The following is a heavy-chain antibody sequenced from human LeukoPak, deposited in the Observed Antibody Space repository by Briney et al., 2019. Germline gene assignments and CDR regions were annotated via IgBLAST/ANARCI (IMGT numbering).Heavy chain of an antibody. CDR1: GFTFSSYA. CDR2: ISGSGGST. Sequence: AGGSLRLSCAASGFTFSSYAMSRVRQAPGKGLEWVSAISGSGGSTYYADPVKGRFTISRDNSKNTLYLQMNSLRAEDTAVYYCAKREVDDFWSGYPYYFDYWGQGTLVTVSS. J-gene: IGHJ4*02. V-gene: IGHV3-23*01. D-gene: IGHD3-3*01. CDR3: AKREVDDFWSGYPYYFDY.